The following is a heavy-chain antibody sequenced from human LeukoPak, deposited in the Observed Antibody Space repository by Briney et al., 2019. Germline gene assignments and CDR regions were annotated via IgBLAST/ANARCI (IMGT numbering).Heavy chain of an antibody. Sequence: ASVKVSCKASGYTFTGYYMHWVRQAPGQGLEWMGWINPNSGGTNYAQKFQGGVTMTRDTSISTAYMELSRLRSDDTAVYYCAVGIAAAGTSWYYYYGMDVWGQGTTVTVSS. D-gene: IGHD6-13*01. CDR3: AVGIAAAGTSWYYYYGMDV. V-gene: IGHV1-2*02. CDR1: GYTFTGYY. CDR2: INPNSGGT. J-gene: IGHJ6*02.